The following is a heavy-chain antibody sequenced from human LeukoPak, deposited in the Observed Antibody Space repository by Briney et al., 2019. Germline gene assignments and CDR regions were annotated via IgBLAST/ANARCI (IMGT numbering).Heavy chain of an antibody. J-gene: IGHJ4*02. D-gene: IGHD2-15*01. CDR1: GSTLSNYG. V-gene: IGHV3-23*01. Sequence: AGSLTLSCAVSGSTLSNYGMSWVRQAPGKGLEWIGCISGSGGSTNYADSVKGRFTISRDNPTNTLYLQMNSLRADDTAVYFCAKRGVVIRVILVGFHKEAYSVDSWGQGDLVTVSS. CDR3: AKRGVVIRVILVGFHKEAYSVDS. CDR2: ISGSGGST.